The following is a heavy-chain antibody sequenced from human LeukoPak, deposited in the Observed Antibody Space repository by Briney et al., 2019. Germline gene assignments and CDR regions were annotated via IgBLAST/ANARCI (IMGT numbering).Heavy chain of an antibody. Sequence: PSETLSLTCAVYGGSFSGYYWSWIRQPPGKGLEWIGEINHSGSTNYNPSLKSRVTISVDTSKNQFSLKLSSVTAAETAVYYCARWVLTGWLTSHDAFDIWGQGTMVTVSS. D-gene: IGHD3-9*01. CDR2: INHSGST. J-gene: IGHJ3*02. V-gene: IGHV4-34*01. CDR1: GGSFSGYY. CDR3: ARWVLTGWLTSHDAFDI.